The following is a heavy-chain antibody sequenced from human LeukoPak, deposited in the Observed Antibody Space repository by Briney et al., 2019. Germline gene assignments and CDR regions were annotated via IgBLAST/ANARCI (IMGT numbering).Heavy chain of an antibody. J-gene: IGHJ4*02. CDR2: IYPGDPEN. CDR1: GYSFSTYW. V-gene: IGHV5-51*01. CDR3: AKWGVRGSASPAMKYFDY. D-gene: IGHD3-10*01. Sequence: GESLKISCQVSGYSFSTYWIGWVRQMPVKGLEWMAGIYPGDPENRYSPSFQGQVTVSADKSITTAYPQWSSLKASDTAMYYCAKWGVRGSASPAMKYFDYWGQGTLVTVSS.